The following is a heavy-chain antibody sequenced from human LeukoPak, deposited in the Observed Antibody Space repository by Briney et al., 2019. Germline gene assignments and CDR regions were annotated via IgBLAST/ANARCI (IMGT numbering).Heavy chain of an antibody. CDR2: INPNSGGT. V-gene: IGHV1-2*02. Sequence: ASVKVSCKAPGYTFTGYYMHWVRQAPGQGLEWMGWINPNSGGTNYAQKFQGRVTMTRDTSISTAYMELSRLRSDDTAVYYCARGGDIVVVPAALEVWGQGTTVTVSS. CDR3: ARGGDIVVVPAALEV. D-gene: IGHD2-2*01. CDR1: GYTFTGYY. J-gene: IGHJ6*02.